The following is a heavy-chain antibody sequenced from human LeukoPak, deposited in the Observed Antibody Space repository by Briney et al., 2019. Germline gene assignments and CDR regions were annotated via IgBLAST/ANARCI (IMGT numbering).Heavy chain of an antibody. Sequence: GESLKISCKGSGYSFTSYWIGWVRQMPGKGLERMGIIYPGDSDTRYNPSFQGQVTISVDKSINTAYLQWTSLKASDTAMYYCARRSGNPAFNDYWGQGTLVTVSS. CDR3: ARRSGNPAFNDY. CDR2: IYPGDSDT. D-gene: IGHD2-15*01. J-gene: IGHJ4*02. CDR1: GYSFTSYW. V-gene: IGHV5-51*01.